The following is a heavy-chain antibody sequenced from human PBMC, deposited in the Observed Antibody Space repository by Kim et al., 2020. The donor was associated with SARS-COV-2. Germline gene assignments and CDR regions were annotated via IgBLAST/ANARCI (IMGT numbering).Heavy chain of an antibody. Sequence: SETLSLTCTVSGGSISSYYWSWIRQPPGKGLEWIGYIYYSGSTNYNPSLKSRVTISVDTSKNQFSLKLSSVTAADTAVYYCARAGLWFKYYFDYWGQGTLVTVSS. CDR1: GGSISSYY. J-gene: IGHJ4*02. CDR3: ARAGLWFKYYFDY. D-gene: IGHD3-10*01. CDR2: IYYSGST. V-gene: IGHV4-59*13.